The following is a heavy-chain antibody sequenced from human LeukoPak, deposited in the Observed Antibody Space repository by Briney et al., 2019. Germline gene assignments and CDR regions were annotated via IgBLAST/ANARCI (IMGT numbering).Heavy chain of an antibody. J-gene: IGHJ3*02. D-gene: IGHD1-26*01. CDR3: AREYSGSRGDAFDI. V-gene: IGHV3-23*01. Sequence: GGSLRLSCSVSGFTFSSYAMTWVRQAPGKGLEWVSALGPTGRSTYYADSVKGRFTISRDNSKNTLYLQMNSLRAEDTAVYYCAREYSGSRGDAFDIWGQGTTVTVSS. CDR2: LGPTGRST. CDR1: GFTFSSYA.